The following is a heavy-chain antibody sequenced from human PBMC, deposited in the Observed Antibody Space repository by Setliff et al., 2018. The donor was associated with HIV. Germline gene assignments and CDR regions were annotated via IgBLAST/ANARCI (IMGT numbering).Heavy chain of an antibody. CDR1: GFTFSNYG. Sequence: GGSLRLSCATSGFTFSNYGMHWVRQAPGEGLEWVALVWNDGTNKYYTNSVKGRFTISRDNSKNTLYLQMNSLRAEDTAVYYCAKDQSDLAASIEYHYYFGFDVWGQGTTVTVSS. J-gene: IGHJ6*02. CDR2: VWNDGTNK. D-gene: IGHD6-6*01. CDR3: AKDQSDLAASIEYHYYFGFDV. V-gene: IGHV3-33*06.